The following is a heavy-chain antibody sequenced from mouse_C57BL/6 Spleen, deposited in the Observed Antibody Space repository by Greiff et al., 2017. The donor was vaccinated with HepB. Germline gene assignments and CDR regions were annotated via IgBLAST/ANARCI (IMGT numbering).Heavy chain of an antibody. CDR2: IDPEDGET. Sequence: VQLQQSGAELVKPGASVKLSCTASGFNIKDYYMHWVKQRTEQGLEWIGRIDPEDGETKYAQKFQGKATITADTSSNTAYLQLSSLTSEDTAVYYCARYPFDYWGQGTTLTVSS. V-gene: IGHV14-2*01. CDR1: GFNIKDYY. CDR3: ARYPFDY. J-gene: IGHJ2*01.